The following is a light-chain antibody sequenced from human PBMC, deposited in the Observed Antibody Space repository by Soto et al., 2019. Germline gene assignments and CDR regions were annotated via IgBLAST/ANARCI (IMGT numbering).Light chain of an antibody. CDR2: AAS. J-gene: IGKJ5*01. CDR1: ESISNY. V-gene: IGKV1-39*01. CDR3: QQTYSTPIT. Sequence: IQLTHSPSALSASVGYRVTIAXXASESISNYLNWYHQKPGKAPYLLIYAASSLQSGVPSRFSGSGSGTDFTLSISSLQPEDFGTYYCQQTYSTPITFGQGTRLEIK.